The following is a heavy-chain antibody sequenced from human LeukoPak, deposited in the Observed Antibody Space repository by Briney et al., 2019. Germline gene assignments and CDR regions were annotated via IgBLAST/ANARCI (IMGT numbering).Heavy chain of an antibody. CDR2: IYYSGST. D-gene: IGHD2-2*02. V-gene: IGHV4-59*08. Sequence: SETLSLTCTVSGGSISSYFWSWIRQPPGKGLEWIGYIYYSGSTNYNPSLKSRVTISVDTSKNQFSLKLSSVTAADTAVYYCARRPSQLLYGWFDPWGQGTLVTVSS. J-gene: IGHJ5*02. CDR1: GGSISSYF. CDR3: ARRPSQLLYGWFDP.